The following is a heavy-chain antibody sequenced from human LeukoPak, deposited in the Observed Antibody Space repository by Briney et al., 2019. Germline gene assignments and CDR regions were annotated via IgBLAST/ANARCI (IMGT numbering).Heavy chain of an antibody. CDR1: GYTFTNYG. CDR2: ISAYNGNT. CDR3: ARGNYDILTGPRRTDAFDI. Sequence: GASVKVSCRASGYTFTNYGIIWVRQPPGRGLVWMGWISAYNGNTNYAQKLQGRVTMTTDTSTSTAYMELRSLRSDDTAVYYCARGNYDILTGPRRTDAFDIWGQGTKVTVSS. J-gene: IGHJ3*02. V-gene: IGHV1-18*01. D-gene: IGHD3-9*01.